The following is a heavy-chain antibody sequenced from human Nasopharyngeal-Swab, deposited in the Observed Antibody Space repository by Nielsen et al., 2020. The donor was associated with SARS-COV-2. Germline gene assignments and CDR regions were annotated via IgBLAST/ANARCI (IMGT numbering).Heavy chain of an antibody. D-gene: IGHD2-15*01. CDR3: ARVQNYCSGGSCSTLDAFDI. J-gene: IGHJ3*02. CDR2: IWYDGSNK. V-gene: IGHV3-33*01. Sequence: WIRQPPGKGLEWAAVIWYDGSNKYYADSVKGRFTISRDNSKNTLYLQMNSLRAEDTAVYYCARVQNYCSGGSCSTLDAFDIWGQGTMVTVSS.